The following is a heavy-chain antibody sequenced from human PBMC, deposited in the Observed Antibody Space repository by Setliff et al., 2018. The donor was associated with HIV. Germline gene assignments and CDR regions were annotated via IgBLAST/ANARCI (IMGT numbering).Heavy chain of an antibody. J-gene: IGHJ4*02. CDR2: ISGNGVST. CDR3: GTYYYGSGKIDY. Sequence: PGGSLRLSCAASGFIFSNSAMTWVRQAPGKGLEWVSLISGNGVSTYYGDSVKGRFTISRDNSKNTVHLQMNSLRAEDTAIYYCGTYYYGSGKIDYWGQGTLVTVSS. V-gene: IGHV3-23*01. CDR1: GFIFSNSA. D-gene: IGHD3-10*01.